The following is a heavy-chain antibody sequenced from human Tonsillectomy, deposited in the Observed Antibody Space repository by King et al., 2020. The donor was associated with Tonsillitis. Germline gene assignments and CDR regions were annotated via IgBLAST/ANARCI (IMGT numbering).Heavy chain of an antibody. J-gene: IGHJ3*02. CDR3: AGDPPGSGWAFEI. Sequence: VQLVESGGGVVQPGGSLRLSCVASGFTFRTYAMHWVRQGPGKGLEWVAMIWADGINKYYEDSVKGRFTISRDNSNNMLYLQMNSLRDEDTAVYYCAGDPPGSGWAFEIWGQGTMVTVSS. D-gene: IGHD6-19*01. CDR1: GFTFRTYA. V-gene: IGHV3-33*08. CDR2: IWADGINK.